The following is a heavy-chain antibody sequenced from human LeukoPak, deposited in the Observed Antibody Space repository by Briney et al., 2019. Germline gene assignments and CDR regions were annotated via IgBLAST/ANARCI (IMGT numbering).Heavy chain of an antibody. CDR1: GFTFSSYW. CDR2: INSDGSST. D-gene: IGHD3-3*01. Sequence: PGGSLRLSCAASGFTFSSYWMHWVRQAPGKGLVWVSRINSDGSSTSYADSAKGRFTISRDNAKNTLYLQMNSLRAEDTAVYYCARAGYYDFWSGYYTRYAFDIWGQGTMATVSS. V-gene: IGHV3-74*01. J-gene: IGHJ3*02. CDR3: ARAGYYDFWSGYYTRYAFDI.